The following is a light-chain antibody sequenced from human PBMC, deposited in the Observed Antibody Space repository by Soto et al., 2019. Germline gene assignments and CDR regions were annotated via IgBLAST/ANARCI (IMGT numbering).Light chain of an antibody. CDR3: QQYYSPPPT. CDR2: WAS. J-gene: IGKJ4*01. V-gene: IGKV4-1*01. Sequence: DIVMTQSPDSLAVSLGERATINCKSSQSVLYSSNNKNYLAWYQQKPGQPPRLLIYWASTRESGVPDRFSGSGSGTDFTLTISSLQAVDVAVYYCQQYYSPPPTFGGGTKVEIK. CDR1: QSVLYSSNNKNY.